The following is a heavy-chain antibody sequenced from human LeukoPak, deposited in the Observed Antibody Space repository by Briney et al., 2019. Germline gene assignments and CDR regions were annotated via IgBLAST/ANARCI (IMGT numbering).Heavy chain of an antibody. CDR1: GFTFSNAW. V-gene: IGHV3-15*01. Sequence: GGSLRLSCAASGFTFSNAWMSWVRQAPAKGLEWVGRIKSKTDGGTNDYAAPVRGRFTTSRDDSKNTMYLQMNSLKTEDTAVYYCTTATMVRGVLIDYWGQGTLVTVSS. CDR3: TTATMVRGVLIDY. CDR2: IKSKTDGGTN. D-gene: IGHD3-10*01. J-gene: IGHJ4*02.